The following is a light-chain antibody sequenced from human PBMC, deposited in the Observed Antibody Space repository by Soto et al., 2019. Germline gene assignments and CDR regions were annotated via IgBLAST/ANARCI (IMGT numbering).Light chain of an antibody. J-gene: IGKJ4*01. Sequence: DIQLTQSPSSLSASVGDRITITCQASRDIAHYLSWYQQKPGKAPQLLVYDASKLQTGVPSRFSGSASGTDFTFASSSRQPEDRATYFCQQYDDLPLTFGGGTKVELK. CDR3: QQYDDLPLT. CDR2: DAS. CDR1: RDIAHY. V-gene: IGKV1-33*01.